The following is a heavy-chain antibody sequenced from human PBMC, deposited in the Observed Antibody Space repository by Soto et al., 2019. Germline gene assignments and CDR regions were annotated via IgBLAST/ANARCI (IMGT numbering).Heavy chain of an antibody. CDR1: GFTFTPCA. Sequence: EVQLLESGGGLVQPGGSLRLSWAASGFTFTPCAMSWVLQAPGKGLTWVSTITGSGSGRYYADSVKGRFTISRDNSKNALYVQMNSLRAEDPAVYYCAKEPPSSGWESFDYWRQGTRVTVSS. V-gene: IGHV3-23*01. J-gene: IGHJ4*02. CDR2: ITGSGSGR. CDR3: AKEPPSSGWESFDY. D-gene: IGHD6-19*01.